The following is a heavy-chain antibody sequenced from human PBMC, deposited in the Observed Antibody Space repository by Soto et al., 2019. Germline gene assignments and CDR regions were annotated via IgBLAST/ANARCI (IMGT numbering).Heavy chain of an antibody. Sequence: GGSLRLSCAASGFSFGSYALSWVRQAPGKGLEWVSTISGSDGKTFYADSVKGRFSISRDTSQNTLYLQMNSLRDDDTAIYYCARWSYLDYWGQGTRVTVSS. CDR2: ISGSDGKT. D-gene: IGHD3-3*01. J-gene: IGHJ4*02. V-gene: IGHV3-23*01. CDR3: ARWSYLDY. CDR1: GFSFGSYA.